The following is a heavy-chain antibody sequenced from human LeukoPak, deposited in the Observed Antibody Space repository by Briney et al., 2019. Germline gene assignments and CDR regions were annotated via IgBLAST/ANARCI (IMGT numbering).Heavy chain of an antibody. V-gene: IGHV3-23*01. D-gene: IGHD3-3*01. CDR1: GFTFSNYV. J-gene: IGHJ4*02. CDR2: ISGSGSTT. CDR3: AKESVTIFGVVISYFDY. Sequence: GGSLRLSCAASGFTFSNYVMTWVRQAPGKGLEWVSGISGSGSTTYYADSVKGRFTISRDNSKNTLYLQMNSLRAEDTAVYYCAKESVTIFGVVISYFDYWGQGTLVTVSS.